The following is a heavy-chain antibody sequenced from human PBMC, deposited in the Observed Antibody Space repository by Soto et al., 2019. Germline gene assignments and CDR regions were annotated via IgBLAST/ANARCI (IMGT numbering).Heavy chain of an antibody. V-gene: IGHV1-69*13. CDR3: ARKYGVAAAGTVNDAFDI. CDR1: GGTFSSYA. J-gene: IGHJ3*02. Sequence: SVKVFCKASGGTFSSYAISWVRQAPGQGLEWMGGIIPIFGTANYAQKFQGRVTITADESTSTAYMELSSLRSEDTAVYYCARKYGVAAAGTVNDAFDIWGQGTMVTVSS. D-gene: IGHD6-13*01. CDR2: IIPIFGTA.